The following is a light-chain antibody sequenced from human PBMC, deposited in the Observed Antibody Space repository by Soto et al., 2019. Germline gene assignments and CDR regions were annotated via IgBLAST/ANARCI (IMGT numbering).Light chain of an antibody. CDR3: QQYNNWLRGT. Sequence: EIVLTQSPGTLSLSPGERATLSCRASQSVSSSYLAWYQQKPGQAPRLLIYGASTRATGIPARFSGSGSGTEFTLTISSLQSEDFAVYYCQQYNNWLRGTFGQGTKVDI. V-gene: IGKV3-15*01. CDR1: QSVSSSY. CDR2: GAS. J-gene: IGKJ1*01.